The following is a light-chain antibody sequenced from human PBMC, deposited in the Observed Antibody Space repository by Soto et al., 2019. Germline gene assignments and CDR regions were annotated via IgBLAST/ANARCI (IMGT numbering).Light chain of an antibody. Sequence: EIVLTQSPATLSLSPGERATLSCRASQSVSSYLAWYQQKPGQAPRLLIYDASNRATGIPARFSGSGSGTDFPPPITSLGLEFFEVYSCQQRSTWPPTPSGQGTRREIK. CDR2: DAS. V-gene: IGKV3-11*01. CDR1: QSVSSY. CDR3: QQRSTWPPTP. J-gene: IGKJ5*01.